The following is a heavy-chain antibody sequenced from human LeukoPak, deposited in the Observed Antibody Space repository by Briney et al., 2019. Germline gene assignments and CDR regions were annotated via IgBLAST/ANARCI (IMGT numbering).Heavy chain of an antibody. CDR3: ARESLWFIPFDY. V-gene: IGHV3-21*01. CDR2: ISSSSSYI. J-gene: IGHJ4*02. Sequence: PGGSLRLSCAASGFTFSSYEMNWVRQAPGKGLEWVSSISSSSSYIYYADSVKGRFTISRDNAKNSLYLQMNSLRAEDTAVYYCARESLWFIPFDYWGQGTLVTVSS. CDR1: GFTFSSYE. D-gene: IGHD3-10*01.